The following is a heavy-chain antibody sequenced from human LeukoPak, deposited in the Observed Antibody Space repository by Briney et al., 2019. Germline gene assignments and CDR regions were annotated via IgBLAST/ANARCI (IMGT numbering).Heavy chain of an antibody. J-gene: IGHJ4*02. Sequence: SETLSLTCTVSGGSISSYYWSWIRRPPGKGLEWIAYISDIGSINYNPSLKSRVTISLETSKNQFSLKLSSVTAADTAVYYCAGHHPRNTVDFWGQGTLVTVSS. CDR2: ISDIGSI. D-gene: IGHD2/OR15-2a*01. CDR1: GGSISSYY. V-gene: IGHV4-59*08. CDR3: AGHHPRNTVDF.